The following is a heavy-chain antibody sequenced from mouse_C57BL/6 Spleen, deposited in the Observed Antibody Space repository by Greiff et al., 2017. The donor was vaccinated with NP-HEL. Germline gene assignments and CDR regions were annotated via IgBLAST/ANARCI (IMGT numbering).Heavy chain of an antibody. V-gene: IGHV1-69*01. Sequence: QVQLQQPGAELVMPGASVKLSCKASGYTFTSYWMHWVKQRPGQGLEWIGEIDPSDSYTNYNQKFKGKSTLTVDKSSSTAYMPLSSLTSEDSAVYYCARFWLDYAMDYWGQGTSVTVSS. CDR1: GYTFTSYW. CDR3: ARFWLDYAMDY. CDR2: IDPSDSYT. D-gene: IGHD2-2*01. J-gene: IGHJ4*01.